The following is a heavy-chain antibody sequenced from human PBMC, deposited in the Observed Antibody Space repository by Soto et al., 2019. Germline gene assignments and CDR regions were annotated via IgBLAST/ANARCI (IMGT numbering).Heavy chain of an antibody. CDR3: ARGDGTMIDHDAFDI. Sequence: QVQLVESGGGVVQPGRSLRLSCAASGFTFSSYGMHWVRQAPGKGLEWVAVIWYDGSNKYYADSVKGRFTISRDNSKNTLYLQMNSLRAEDTAVYCCARGDGTMIDHDAFDIWGQGTMVTVSS. J-gene: IGHJ3*02. D-gene: IGHD3-22*01. CDR1: GFTFSSYG. V-gene: IGHV3-33*01. CDR2: IWYDGSNK.